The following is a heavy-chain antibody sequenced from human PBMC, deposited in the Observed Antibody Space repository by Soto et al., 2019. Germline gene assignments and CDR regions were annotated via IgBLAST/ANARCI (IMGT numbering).Heavy chain of an antibody. V-gene: IGHV4-39*01. D-gene: IGHD4-17*01. CDR1: GGSISSSSYY. Sequence: PSETLSLTCTVSGGSISSSSYYWGWIRQPPGKGLEWIGGIYYSGSTYYNPSLKSRVTISVDTSKNQFSLKLSSVTAADTAVYYCARHDPSAYGDYGAGSFDIWGKGTMVTVSS. CDR2: IYYSGST. J-gene: IGHJ3*02. CDR3: ARHDPSAYGDYGAGSFDI.